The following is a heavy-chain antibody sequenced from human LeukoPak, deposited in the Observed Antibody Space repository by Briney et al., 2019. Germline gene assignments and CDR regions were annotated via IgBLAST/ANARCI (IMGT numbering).Heavy chain of an antibody. Sequence: ASVKVSCKVSGYTFTDYYMHWVQQAPGKGLEWMGLVDLEDGETIYAEKFQGRVTITADTSTDTAYMELSSLRSEDTAVYYCARVVYSSSRTVVAFDIWGQGTMVTVSS. CDR1: GYTFTDYY. CDR3: ARVVYSSSRTVVAFDI. D-gene: IGHD6-13*01. V-gene: IGHV1-69-2*01. CDR2: VDLEDGET. J-gene: IGHJ3*02.